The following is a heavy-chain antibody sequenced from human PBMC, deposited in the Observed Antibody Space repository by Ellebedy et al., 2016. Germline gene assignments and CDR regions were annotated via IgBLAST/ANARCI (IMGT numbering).Heavy chain of an antibody. CDR3: ARGRYYGSGSYYNPPDAFDI. J-gene: IGHJ3*02. CDR2: IGTAGDT. D-gene: IGHD3-10*01. Sequence: GGSLRLSCAASGFTFSSYDMHWVRQATGKGLEWVSAIGTAGDTYYPGSVKGRFTISRENAKNSLYLQMNSLRAGDTAVYYCARGRYYGSGSYYNPPDAFDIWGQGTMVTVSS. CDR1: GFTFSSYD. V-gene: IGHV3-13*01.